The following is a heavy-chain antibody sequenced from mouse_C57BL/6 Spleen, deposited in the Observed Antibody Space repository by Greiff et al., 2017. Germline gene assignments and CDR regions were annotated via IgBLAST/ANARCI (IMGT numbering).Heavy chain of an antibody. CDR2: ISSGGSYT. CDR1: GFTFSSYG. CDR3: ARHGYYYGSSPYYAMDY. D-gene: IGHD1-1*01. J-gene: IGHJ4*01. V-gene: IGHV5-6*01. Sequence: EVKLMESGGDLVKPGGSLKLSCAASGFTFSSYGMSWVRQTPDKRLEWVATISSGGSYTYYPDSVKGRFTISRDNAKNTLYLQMSSLKSEDTAMYYCARHGYYYGSSPYYAMDYWGQGTSVTVSS.